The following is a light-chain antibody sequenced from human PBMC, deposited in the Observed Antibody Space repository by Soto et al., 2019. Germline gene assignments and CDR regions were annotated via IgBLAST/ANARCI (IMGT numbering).Light chain of an antibody. CDR1: PSVNGN. J-gene: IGKJ4*01. V-gene: IGKV3-15*01. CDR2: GAS. CDR3: QYYNNWLGA. Sequence: EVVVTQSADTLSVSPWERATLSCRASPSVNGNLAWYQQKLGQAPRLLIYGASTRASGIPARFSGSGSGTEFFLTISSLQSEDFAVYYCQYYNNWLGAFGGGTKVDIK.